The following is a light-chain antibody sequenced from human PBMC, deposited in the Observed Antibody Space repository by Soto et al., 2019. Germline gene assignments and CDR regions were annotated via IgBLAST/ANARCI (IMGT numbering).Light chain of an antibody. CDR3: QHYNDFSWT. CDR1: QSISIL. V-gene: IGKV1-5*03. J-gene: IGKJ1*01. CDR2: ATS. Sequence: DIHLTQSPSTLSASVGDRVTITCRASQSISILLAWSQQKPGKAPNLLIYATSTLETGVSSRFSGSGSGTEFPLTISSLQPDDSATYSCQHYNDFSWTFGQGPKVEIK.